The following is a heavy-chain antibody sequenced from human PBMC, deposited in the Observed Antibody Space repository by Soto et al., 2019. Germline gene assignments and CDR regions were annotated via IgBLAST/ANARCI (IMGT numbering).Heavy chain of an antibody. D-gene: IGHD1-1*01. CDR1: GGSISSSSYY. V-gene: IGHV4-39*01. Sequence: SETLSLTCTVSGGSISSSSYYWGWIRQPPGKGLEWIGSIYYSGSTYYNPSLKSRVTISVDTSKNQFSLKLSSVTAADTAVYYCARPTRYNWNERAFWFDPWGQGTLVTVSS. CDR2: IYYSGST. J-gene: IGHJ5*02. CDR3: ARPTRYNWNERAFWFDP.